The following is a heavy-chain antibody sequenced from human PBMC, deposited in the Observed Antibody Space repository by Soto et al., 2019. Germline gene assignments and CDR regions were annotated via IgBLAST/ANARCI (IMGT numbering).Heavy chain of an antibody. CDR3: ARLVVDYGDYPSGMDV. CDR2: IYPGDSDT. J-gene: IGHJ6*02. D-gene: IGHD4-17*01. Sequence: LGESLKISCKGSGYSFTSYWIGWVRQMPGKGLEWMGIIYPGDSDTRYSPYFQGQVTITADKSISTAYLQWSSLKASDTAMYYCARLVVDYGDYPSGMDVWGQGTTVTVSS. CDR1: GYSFTSYW. V-gene: IGHV5-51*01.